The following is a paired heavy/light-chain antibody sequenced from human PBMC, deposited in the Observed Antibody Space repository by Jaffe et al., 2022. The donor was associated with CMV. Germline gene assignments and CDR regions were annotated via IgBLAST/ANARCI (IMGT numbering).Heavy chain of an antibody. V-gene: IGHV3-21*01. CDR1: GFTFSDST. CDR2: ISTTGRYI. Sequence: EVQVVESGGGLVKPGGSLRLSCAASGFTFSDSTMHWVRQAPGKGLEWVSSISTTGRYIYYADSVKGRFTISGDNAENSLFLQMNSLTDEDTAVYYCTRVSSDYGSSITYFDPWGQGTLVTVSS. D-gene: IGHD4-17*01. CDR3: TRVSSDYGSSITYFDP. J-gene: IGHJ5*02.
Light chain of an antibody. V-gene: IGKV1-39*01. Sequence: DIQMTQSPSSLSASVGDRVTITCRASQSIGNYLNWYQQKPGKAPKVLIYGASSLQSGVPSRFSGSGSGTDFTLTISSLQSEDFATYYCQQSYSSLVTFAGGTKVEI. CDR3: QQSYSSLVT. CDR1: QSIGNY. J-gene: IGKJ4*01. CDR2: GAS.